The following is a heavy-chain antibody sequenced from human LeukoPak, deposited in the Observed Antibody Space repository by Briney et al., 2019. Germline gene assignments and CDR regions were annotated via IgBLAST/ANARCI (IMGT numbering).Heavy chain of an antibody. CDR3: THRKINTSGYHSIDY. CDR2: IYWDDDE. CDR1: GFSLTTRGVA. D-gene: IGHD3-22*01. Sequence: SGPTLVRPTQTLTLTCTFSGFSLTTRGVAVGWIRQPPGQALEWLAIIYWDDDEDYRPSLKTRLTITKDTSKNQVVLTMTNMDPVDTATHYCTHRKINTSGYHSIDYWGQGILVTVSA. V-gene: IGHV2-5*02. J-gene: IGHJ4*02.